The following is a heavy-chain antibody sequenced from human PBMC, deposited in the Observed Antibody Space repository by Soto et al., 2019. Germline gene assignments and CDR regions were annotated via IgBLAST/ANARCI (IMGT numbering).Heavy chain of an antibody. D-gene: IGHD6-19*01. CDR1: GDSINSNYC. V-gene: IGHV4-4*02. CDR3: ASDTGWGLGY. CDR2: IYYSGGT. J-gene: IGHJ4*02. Sequence: QVQLQESGPGLVRPSGTLALTCAVSGDSINSNYCWTWVRQPPGKGLEWIAEIYYSGGTSYNPSLKSRVTISMDKSKNQFSLKLTSVTAADTAIYYCASDTGWGLGYWGQGTLVTVSS.